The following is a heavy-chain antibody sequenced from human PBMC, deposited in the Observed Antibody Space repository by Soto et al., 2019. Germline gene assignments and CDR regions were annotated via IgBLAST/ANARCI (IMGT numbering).Heavy chain of an antibody. J-gene: IGHJ4*02. V-gene: IGHV4-59*08. CDR1: GDAINRDY. CDR3: ARRTVGYYFDY. CDR2: IYYSGSS. D-gene: IGHD3-22*01. Sequence: QVQLQESGPGLVKPSETLSLTCNVSGDAINRDYWSWIRQPPGKGLEWIGYIYYSGSSDYNPSLKSRVTISVEKSENQFSLTLTSVTAADTAVYYCARRTVGYYFDYWGQGILVTVSS.